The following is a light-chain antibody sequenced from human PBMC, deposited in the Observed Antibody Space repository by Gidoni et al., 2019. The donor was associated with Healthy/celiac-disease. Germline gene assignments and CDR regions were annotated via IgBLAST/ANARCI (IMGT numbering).Light chain of an antibody. Sequence: DIVMTQSPDSLAVSLGERDTINCKSSQSVLYSSNNKNYLAWYQQKPGQPPKLLIYWASTRESGVPDRFSGSGSGTYFTLTISSLQAEDVAVYYCQQYYSTPHTFGQVTKLEIK. CDR2: WAS. CDR1: QSVLYSSNNKNY. J-gene: IGKJ2*01. CDR3: QQYYSTPHT. V-gene: IGKV4-1*01.